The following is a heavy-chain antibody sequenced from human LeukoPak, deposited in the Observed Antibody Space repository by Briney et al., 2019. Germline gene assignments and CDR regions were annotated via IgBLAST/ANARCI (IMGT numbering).Heavy chain of an antibody. D-gene: IGHD1-26*01. V-gene: IGHV5-51*01. CDR1: EYTFTSYW. CDR2: IYPGDSDT. Sequence: GESLKISCKGSEYTFTSYWIAWVRQMPGKGLEWMGIIYPGDSDTRYSPSFQGQVTISVDKSIDTAYLQFSSLKASDSAIYFWGKQGGSGRERLDYGAKGPLVPVPS. J-gene: IGHJ4*02. CDR3: GKQGGSGRERLDY.